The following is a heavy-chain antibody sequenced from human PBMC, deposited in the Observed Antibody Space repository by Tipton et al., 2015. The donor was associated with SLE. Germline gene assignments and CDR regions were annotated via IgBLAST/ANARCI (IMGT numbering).Heavy chain of an antibody. J-gene: IGHJ6*03. CDR2: IYYSGST. D-gene: IGHD6-13*01. CDR3: ARGGSSSPAPYYYYMDV. CDR1: GGSISSYY. Sequence: LRLSCTVPGGSISSYYWSWIRQPPGKGLEWIGYIYYSGSTNYNPSLKSRVTISVDTSKNQFSLKLSSVTAADTAVYYCARGGSSSPAPYYYYMDVWGKGTTVTVSS. V-gene: IGHV4-59*01.